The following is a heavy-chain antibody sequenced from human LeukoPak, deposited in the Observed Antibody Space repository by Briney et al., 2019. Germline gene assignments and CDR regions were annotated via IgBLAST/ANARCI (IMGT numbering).Heavy chain of an antibody. Sequence: QPGGSLRLSCSASGFTFSNYAMHWVRQAPGKGLEYVSAISSNGATTYYADSVKGRFTISRDNSKNTLYFQMSSLRPEDTAVYYCVKIVMAGGYFDYWGQGTLVTVSS. D-gene: IGHD3-16*01. CDR2: ISSNGATT. CDR3: VKIVMAGGYFDY. J-gene: IGHJ4*02. CDR1: GFTFSNYA. V-gene: IGHV3-64*05.